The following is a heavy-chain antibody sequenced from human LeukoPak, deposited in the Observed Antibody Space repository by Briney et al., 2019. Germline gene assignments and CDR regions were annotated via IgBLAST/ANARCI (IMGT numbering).Heavy chain of an antibody. Sequence: SETLSLTCTVAGGSISSYYWSWIRQPPGKGLEWIGYIYYSGSTNYNPSLKSRVTISVDTSKNQFSLKLSSVTAADTAVYYCARASSGYSVGLYYYYYMDVWGKGTTVTISS. CDR1: GGSISSYY. D-gene: IGHD3-22*01. V-gene: IGHV4-59*01. CDR2: IYYSGST. CDR3: ARASSGYSVGLYYYYYMDV. J-gene: IGHJ6*03.